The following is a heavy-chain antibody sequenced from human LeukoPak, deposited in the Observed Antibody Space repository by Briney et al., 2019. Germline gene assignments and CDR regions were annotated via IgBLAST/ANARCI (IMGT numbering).Heavy chain of an antibody. J-gene: IGHJ6*03. Sequence: SETLSLTCTVSGGSISSSSYYWGWIRQPPGKGLEWIGSIYYSGSTYYNPSLKSRVTISVDRSKNQFSLKLSSVTAADTAVYYCARVSYGDYYYYMDVWGKGTTVTVSS. CDR3: ARVSYGDYYYYMDV. V-gene: IGHV4-39*07. CDR1: GGSISSSSYY. D-gene: IGHD4-17*01. CDR2: IYYSGST.